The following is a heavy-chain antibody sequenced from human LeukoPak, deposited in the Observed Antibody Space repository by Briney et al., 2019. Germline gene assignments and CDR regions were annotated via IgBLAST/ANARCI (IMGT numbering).Heavy chain of an antibody. CDR3: AVYCSGGSCFRN. CDR2: ISDVGGYT. Sequence: GGSLRLSCAPSGFTFTSFAMNWARQAPGKGLEWVSTISDVGGYTFYADSVKGRFTISRDNAKNSVYLQMNSLRADDTAVYYCAVYCSGGSCFRNWGQGTLVTVSS. V-gene: IGHV3-23*01. D-gene: IGHD2-15*01. J-gene: IGHJ4*02. CDR1: GFTFTSFA.